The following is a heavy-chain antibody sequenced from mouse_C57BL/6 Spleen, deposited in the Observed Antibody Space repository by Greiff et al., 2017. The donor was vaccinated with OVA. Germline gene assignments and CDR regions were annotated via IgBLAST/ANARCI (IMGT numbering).Heavy chain of an antibody. CDR2: ISYDGSN. Sequence: EVKLQESGPGLVKPSQSLSLTCSVTGYSITSGYYWNWIRQFPGNKLEWMGYISYDGSNNYNPSLKNRISITRDTSKNQFFLKLNSVTTEDTATYYCAREVSRSTPWYFDVWGTGTTVTVSS. CDR1: GYSITSGYY. CDR3: AREVSRSTPWYFDV. J-gene: IGHJ1*03. V-gene: IGHV3-6*01. D-gene: IGHD2-1*01.